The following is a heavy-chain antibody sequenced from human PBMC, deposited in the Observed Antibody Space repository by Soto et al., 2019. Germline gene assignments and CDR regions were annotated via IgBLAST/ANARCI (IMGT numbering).Heavy chain of an antibody. V-gene: IGHV3-30-3*01. J-gene: IGHJ6*02. CDR2: ISYDGSNK. CDR1: GFTFSSYA. D-gene: IGHD3-3*01. Sequence: GGSLRLSCAASGFTFSSYAMHWVRQAPGKGLEWVAVISYDGSNKYYADSVKGRLTISRDNSKNTLYLQMNSQRAEDTAVYYCAREDPYDFWSGYYYYYYYGMDVWGQGTTVTVSS. CDR3: AREDPYDFWSGYYYYYYYGMDV.